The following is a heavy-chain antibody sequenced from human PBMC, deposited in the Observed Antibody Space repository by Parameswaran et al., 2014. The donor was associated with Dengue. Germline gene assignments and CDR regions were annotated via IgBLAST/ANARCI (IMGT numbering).Heavy chain of an antibody. CDR3: ARDGGDCSGGSCYSVDDAFDI. Sequence: MPGVRQAPGKGLVWVSRINSDGSSTSYADSVKGRFTISRDNAKNTLYLQMNSLRAEDTAVYYCARDGGDCSGGSCYSVDDAFDIWGQGTMVTVSS. CDR2: INSDGSST. J-gene: IGHJ3*02. V-gene: IGHV3-74*01. D-gene: IGHD2-15*01.